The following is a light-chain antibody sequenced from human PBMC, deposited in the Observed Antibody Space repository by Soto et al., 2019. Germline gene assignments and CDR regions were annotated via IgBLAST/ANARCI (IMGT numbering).Light chain of an antibody. CDR2: NTN. Sequence: QTVVTQEPSFSVSPGRTVTLTCGLSSGSVSTSFYPSWYQQTPGQAPRTLIYNTNGRSSGVPDRFSGSILVNKAALTITGAQADDESDYYCVLYMGSGIWVFGGGTKLTVL. V-gene: IGLV8-61*01. CDR1: SGSVSTSFY. J-gene: IGLJ3*02. CDR3: VLYMGSGIWV.